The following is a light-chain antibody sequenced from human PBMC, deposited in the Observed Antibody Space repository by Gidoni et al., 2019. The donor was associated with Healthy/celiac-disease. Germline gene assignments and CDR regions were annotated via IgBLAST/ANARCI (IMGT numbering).Light chain of an antibody. CDR3: QQSYSTPYST. CDR1: QSISSY. J-gene: IGKJ3*01. V-gene: IGKV1-39*01. Sequence: IQMTQSPSSLSASVGDRVTITCRASQSISSYLNWYQQKPGKAPKLLIYAASSLQSGVPSRFSGSGSGTDFTLTSSSLQPEDFATYYCQQSYSTPYSTFXPXTKVDIK. CDR2: AAS.